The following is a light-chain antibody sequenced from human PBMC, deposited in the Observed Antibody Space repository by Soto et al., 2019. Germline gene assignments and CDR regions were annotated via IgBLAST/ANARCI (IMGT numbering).Light chain of an antibody. V-gene: IGLV2-14*01. Sequence: QSVLTQPASVSGCPGQSITISCTGTSSDVGGYNYVSWHQQHPGKAPKLTIYDVSSRPSGVSNRFSASKSGNTASLTISGLQAEDEADYYCTSYTSSGTYVFGIGTKLTVL. CDR3: TSYTSSGTYV. CDR1: SSDVGGYNY. CDR2: DVS. J-gene: IGLJ1*01.